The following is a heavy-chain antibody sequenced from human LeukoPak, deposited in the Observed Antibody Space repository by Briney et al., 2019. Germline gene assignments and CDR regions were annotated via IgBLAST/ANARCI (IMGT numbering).Heavy chain of an antibody. CDR2: IKHDGSEK. D-gene: IGHD3-3*01. CDR3: ATDRGWRTSGYYLYYFEY. Sequence: GGSLKLSCAASGFSFSNHSMNWVRQAPGKGLEWVASIKHDGSEKYYVDSVRGRFTISRDNTMNSLYLQMSSLRAEDTAVYYCATDRGWRTSGYYLYYFEYWGQGTLVTYSS. CDR1: GFSFSNHS. J-gene: IGHJ4*02. V-gene: IGHV3-7*01.